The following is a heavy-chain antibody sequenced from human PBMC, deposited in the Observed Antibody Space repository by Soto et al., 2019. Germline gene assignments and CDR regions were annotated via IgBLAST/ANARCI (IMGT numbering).Heavy chain of an antibody. CDR2: FDPEDGET. V-gene: IGHV1-24*01. Sequence: ASVKVSCKVSGYTLTELSMHWVRQAPGKGLEWMGGFDPEDGETIYAQKFQGRVTMTEDTSTDTAYMELSSLRSEDTAVYYCATLFTRGYYYDKGRGFFDYWGQGTLVTVSS. CDR3: ATLFTRGYYYDKGRGFFDY. CDR1: GYTLTELS. J-gene: IGHJ4*02. D-gene: IGHD3-22*01.